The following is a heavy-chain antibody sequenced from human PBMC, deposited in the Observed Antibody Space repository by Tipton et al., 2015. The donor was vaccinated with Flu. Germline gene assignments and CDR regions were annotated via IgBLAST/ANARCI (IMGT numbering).Heavy chain of an antibody. CDR3: ARRGYYYCGMDV. CDR2: INHSGST. D-gene: IGHD3-10*01. J-gene: IGHJ6*02. V-gene: IGHV4-34*01. CDR1: GGSFSGYY. Sequence: TLSLTCAVYGGSFSGYYWSWIRQPPGKGLEWIGEINHSGSTNYNPSLKSRVTISVDTSKNQFSLKLSSVTAADTAVYYCARRGYYYCGMDVWGQGTTVTVSS.